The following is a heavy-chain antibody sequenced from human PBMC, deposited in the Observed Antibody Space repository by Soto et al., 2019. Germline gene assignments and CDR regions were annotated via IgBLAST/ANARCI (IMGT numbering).Heavy chain of an antibody. CDR1: GFTFSSYA. CDR2: ISGSGGST. Sequence: PGGSLRLSCAASGFTFSSYAMSWVRQATGKGLEWVSAISGSGGSTYYADSVKGRFTISRDNSKNTLYLQMNSLRAEDTAVYYWAKRPGYYDFWSCYLSMDVWGQGTTVTVSS. J-gene: IGHJ6*02. V-gene: IGHV3-23*01. CDR3: AKRPGYYDFWSCYLSMDV. D-gene: IGHD3-3*01.